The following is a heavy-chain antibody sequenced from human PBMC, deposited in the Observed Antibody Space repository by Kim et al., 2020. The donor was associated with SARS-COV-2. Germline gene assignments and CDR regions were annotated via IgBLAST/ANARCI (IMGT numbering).Heavy chain of an antibody. D-gene: IGHD3-10*01. Sequence: SETLSLTCSVSGGSITSHYWSWIRQPPGKGLEFIGYISYVGSNKYNPSLKTRVTMSLDTSKNQFPLSLSSVIAEDTAVYYCARGAQSSFGVLNWCDPWGQGTLFTVS. V-gene: IGHV4-59*11. CDR3: ARGAQSSFGVLNWCDP. CDR1: GGSITSHY. CDR2: ISYVGSN. J-gene: IGHJ5*02.